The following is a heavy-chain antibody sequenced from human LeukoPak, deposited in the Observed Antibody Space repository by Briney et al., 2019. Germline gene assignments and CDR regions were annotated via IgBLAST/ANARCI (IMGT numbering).Heavy chain of an antibody. CDR3: AREAMGWELLGSAFDI. V-gene: IGHV3-33*01. J-gene: IGHJ3*02. Sequence: GGSLRLSCAASGFTFSSYGMHWVRQAPGKGLEWVAVIWYDGSNKYYADSVKGRFTISRDNSKNTLYLQMNSLRAEDTAVYYCAREAMGWELLGSAFDIWGQGTMVTVSS. CDR1: GFTFSSYG. D-gene: IGHD1-26*01. CDR2: IWYDGSNK.